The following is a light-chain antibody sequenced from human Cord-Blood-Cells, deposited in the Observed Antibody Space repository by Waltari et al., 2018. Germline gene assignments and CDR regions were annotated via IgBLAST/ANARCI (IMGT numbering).Light chain of an antibody. V-gene: IGLV2-14*01. Sequence: QSALTQPASVSGSPGQSITISCTGTSSDVGGYNYVSWYQQHPGKAPKLMIYDVSKWPEGGSNRFSGSKSGNTASLTIAGLQAEDEADYYCSSYTSSSTLDVFGTGTKVTVL. J-gene: IGLJ1*01. CDR2: DVS. CDR1: SSDVGGYNY. CDR3: SSYTSSSTLDV.